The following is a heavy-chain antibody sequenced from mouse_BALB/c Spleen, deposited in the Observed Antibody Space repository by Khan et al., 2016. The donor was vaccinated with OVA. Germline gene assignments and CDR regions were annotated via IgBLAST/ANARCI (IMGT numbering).Heavy chain of an antibody. CDR1: GFTFSSYG. Sequence: EVELVESGGDLVKPGGSLKLSCAASGFTFSSYGMSWVRQTPDKRLEWVATISSGGSYTYYPDSVKGRFTISRDNAKNTLYLQMSSLKSEDTAMCDCARQANGHYAMDYWGQGTSVTGS. V-gene: IGHV5-6*01. CDR2: ISSGGSYT. D-gene: IGHD1-1*02. CDR3: ARQANGHYAMDY. J-gene: IGHJ4*01.